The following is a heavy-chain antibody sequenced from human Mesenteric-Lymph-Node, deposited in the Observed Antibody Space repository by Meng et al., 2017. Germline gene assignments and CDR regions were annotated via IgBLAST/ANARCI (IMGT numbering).Heavy chain of an antibody. Sequence: GGSLRLSCAASGFTFSSYGMHWVRQAPGKGLEWVAVIWYDGSNKYYADSVKGRFTISRDNSKNTLYLQMNSLRAEDTAVYYCAKSTEPYCSGGSCYSFDYWGQGTLVTVSS. CDR1: GFTFSSYG. CDR3: AKSTEPYCSGGSCYSFDY. D-gene: IGHD2-15*01. CDR2: IWYDGSNK. J-gene: IGHJ4*02. V-gene: IGHV3-33*06.